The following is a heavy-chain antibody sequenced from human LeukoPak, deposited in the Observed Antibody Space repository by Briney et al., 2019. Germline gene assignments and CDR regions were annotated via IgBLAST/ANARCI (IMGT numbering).Heavy chain of an antibody. CDR3: ARKREDRDSSGYYTEVFDY. J-gene: IGHJ4*02. V-gene: IGHV1-69*06. Sequence: ASVKVSCKASGGTFSSYAISWVRQAPGQGLEWMGGIIPIFGTANYAQKFQGRVTITADKSTSTAYMELSSLRSEDTAVYYCARKREDRDSSGYYTEVFDYWGQGTLVTVSS. CDR1: GGTFSSYA. D-gene: IGHD3-22*01. CDR2: IIPIFGTA.